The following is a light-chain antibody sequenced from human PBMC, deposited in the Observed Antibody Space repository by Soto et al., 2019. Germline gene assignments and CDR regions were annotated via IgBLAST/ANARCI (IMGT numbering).Light chain of an antibody. V-gene: IGKV1-5*03. Sequence: DIQMPQSPSTLSASVGDRVIITCRASQSISNWLAWYQQKPGRLPRLLIYQASTLESGVPSRFSGSGSGTEFTLTISSLQPDDFATFYCQQYNGYSRTFGQGTKVDIK. CDR3: QQYNGYSRT. J-gene: IGKJ1*01. CDR2: QAS. CDR1: QSISNW.